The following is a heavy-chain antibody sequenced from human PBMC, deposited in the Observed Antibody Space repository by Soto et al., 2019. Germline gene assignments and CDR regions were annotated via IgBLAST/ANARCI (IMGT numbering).Heavy chain of an antibody. CDR2: ISGSGGST. Sequence: GGSLRLSCAASGFTFSSYAMSWVRQAPGKGLEWVSAISGSGGSTYYADSVKGRFTISRDNSKNTLYLQMNSLRAEDTAVYYCAKLSGGSGSYLHYFDYWGQGTLVTVSS. V-gene: IGHV3-23*01. J-gene: IGHJ4*02. CDR1: GFTFSSYA. CDR3: AKLSGGSGSYLHYFDY. D-gene: IGHD3-10*01.